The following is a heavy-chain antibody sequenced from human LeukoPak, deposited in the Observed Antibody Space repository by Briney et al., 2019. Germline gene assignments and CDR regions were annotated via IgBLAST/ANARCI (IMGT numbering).Heavy chain of an antibody. CDR3: AKKEGMIVVVMQAFDI. CDR2: ISYNGGRK. V-gene: IGHV3-30-3*02. CDR1: GFSFSGYA. D-gene: IGHD3-22*01. Sequence: GGSLRLSCVASGFSFSGYAIHWVRQAPGKGLEWVALISYNGGRKDYADSVRGRVTISRDNSKNTLYLQMNSLRAEDTAVYYCAKKEGMIVVVMQAFDIWGQGTMVTVSS. J-gene: IGHJ3*02.